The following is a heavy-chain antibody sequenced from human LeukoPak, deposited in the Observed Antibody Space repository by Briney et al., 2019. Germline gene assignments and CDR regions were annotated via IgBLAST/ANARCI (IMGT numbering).Heavy chain of an antibody. CDR1: GYTFTSYD. CDR2: MNPNSGNT. Sequence: ASVKVSCKASGYTFTSYDINWVRQATGQGLEWMGWMNPNSGNTGYAQKFQGRVTITRNTSISTAYMELSSLRSEDTAVYYCARGPTYYDFWSGYPYYFDYWGQGTLVTVSS. CDR3: ARGPTYYDFWSGYPYYFDY. D-gene: IGHD3-3*01. J-gene: IGHJ4*02. V-gene: IGHV1-8*03.